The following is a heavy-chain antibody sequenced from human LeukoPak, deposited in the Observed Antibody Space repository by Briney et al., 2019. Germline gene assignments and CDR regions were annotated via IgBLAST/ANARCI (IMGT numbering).Heavy chain of an antibody. Sequence: GGSLRLSCAASGFTFDDYAMHWVRQAPGKGLEWVSLISGDGGSTYYADSVKGRFTIFRDNSKNSLYLQMNSLRTEDTALYYCAKDKGSPYSSGWYSYGMDVWGQGTTVTVSS. D-gene: IGHD6-19*01. J-gene: IGHJ6*02. CDR3: AKDKGSPYSSGWYSYGMDV. CDR2: ISGDGGST. CDR1: GFTFDDYA. V-gene: IGHV3-43*02.